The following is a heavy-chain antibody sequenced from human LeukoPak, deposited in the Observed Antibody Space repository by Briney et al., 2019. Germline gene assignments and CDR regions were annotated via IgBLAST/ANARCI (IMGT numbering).Heavy chain of an antibody. CDR1: GGSISSYY. V-gene: IGHV4-59*08. J-gene: IGHJ5*02. CDR3: ARGSSWYGNWFDP. CDR2: IYYSGST. Sequence: SETLSLTCTVSGGSISSYYWTWIRQPPGKGLEWIGYIYYSGSTNYNPSLKGRVTISVDTSRNQFSLKLSSVTAADTAVYYCARGSSWYGNWFDPRGQGTLVTVSS. D-gene: IGHD6-13*01.